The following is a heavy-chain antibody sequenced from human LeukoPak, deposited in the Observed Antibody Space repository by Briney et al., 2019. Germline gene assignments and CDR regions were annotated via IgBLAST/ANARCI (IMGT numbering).Heavy chain of an antibody. CDR2: INYSGST. CDR3: ARLPGYCISTSCYGDYSFDY. Sequence: SETLSLTCTVSGGSISSSNYYGGWIRQPPGKGLEWIGSINYSGSTYYDPSLKSRVTISVDTSKNQFSLKLNSATAADTAVYYCARLPGYCISTSCYGDYSFDYWGQGTLVTVSS. D-gene: IGHD2-2*01. V-gene: IGHV4-39*01. J-gene: IGHJ4*02. CDR1: GGSISSSNYY.